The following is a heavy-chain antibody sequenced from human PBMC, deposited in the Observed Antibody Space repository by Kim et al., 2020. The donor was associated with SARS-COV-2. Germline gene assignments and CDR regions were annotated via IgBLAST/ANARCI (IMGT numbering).Heavy chain of an antibody. D-gene: IGHD2-21*01. CDR2: TK. V-gene: IGHV3-48*03. Sequence: TKKYGESMKSRFTISRDNAKNALYMPMNSLRFEDTAVYYCARGGYSNFDFWGQGTLVTVSS. CDR3: ARGGYSNFDF. J-gene: IGHJ4*02.